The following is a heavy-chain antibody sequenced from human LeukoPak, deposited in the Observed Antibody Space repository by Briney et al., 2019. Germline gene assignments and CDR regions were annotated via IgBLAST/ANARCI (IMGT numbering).Heavy chain of an antibody. Sequence: PGGSLRLSCAASGFTLCNYYRSWVRQAPGRGLEWVANIKQDGSEKYYVDSVKGRFIISIHNAKNSMYLQMNSLRVEDTAVYYCARWGVSGTYYYYDYWGQGTLVTVSS. J-gene: IGHJ4*02. V-gene: IGHV3-7*05. CDR1: GFTLCNYY. D-gene: IGHD1-26*01. CDR3: ARWGVSGTYYYYDY. CDR2: IKQDGSEK.